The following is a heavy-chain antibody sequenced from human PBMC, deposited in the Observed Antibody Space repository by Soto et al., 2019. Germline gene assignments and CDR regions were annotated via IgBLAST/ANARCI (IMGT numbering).Heavy chain of an antibody. CDR3: ARARVYYYRYGMDV. V-gene: IGHV1-69*01. J-gene: IGHJ6*02. CDR1: GGTFSSYA. D-gene: IGHD6-6*01. CDR2: IIPIFDSI. Sequence: QVQLVQSGAEVKKPGSSVKVSCKASGGTFSSYAITWVRQAPGQGLEWMGGIIPIFDSINYAQEFQGRVTINADESTSTAYMELSSLRSEDTAVYYCARARVYYYRYGMDVWGQGTTVTVSS.